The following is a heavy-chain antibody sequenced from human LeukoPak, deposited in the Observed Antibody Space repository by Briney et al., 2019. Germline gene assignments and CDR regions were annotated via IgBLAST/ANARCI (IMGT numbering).Heavy chain of an antibody. D-gene: IGHD5-12*01. CDR2: INSDGSST. V-gene: IGHV3-74*01. J-gene: IGHJ4*02. Sequence: GGSLILSCAASGFTFSTYWMRWVRQAPGKGLVWVSRINSDGSSTSYADSVKGRFTISRDNAKNTLYLQMNRLRAEDTAVYYCARDVSWIDYWGQGTLVTVSS. CDR3: ARDVSWIDY. CDR1: GFTFSTYW.